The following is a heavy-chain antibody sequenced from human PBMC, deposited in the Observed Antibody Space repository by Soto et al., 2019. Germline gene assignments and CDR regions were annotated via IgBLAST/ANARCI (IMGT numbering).Heavy chain of an antibody. Sequence: QVQLVQSGAEVKKPGSSVKVSCKASGGTFSSYAISWVRQAPGQGLEWMGGIIPIFGTANYAQKFQGRVTITADESTSTAYMELSSVRSEDTAVYYCARDLGAAAGTDYYYYGMDVWGQGTTVTVSS. CDR2: IIPIFGTA. J-gene: IGHJ6*02. V-gene: IGHV1-69*12. D-gene: IGHD6-13*01. CDR1: GGTFSSYA. CDR3: ARDLGAAAGTDYYYYGMDV.